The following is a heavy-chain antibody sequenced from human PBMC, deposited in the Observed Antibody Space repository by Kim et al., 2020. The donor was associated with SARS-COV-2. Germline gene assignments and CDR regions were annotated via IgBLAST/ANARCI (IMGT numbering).Heavy chain of an antibody. J-gene: IGHJ5*02. CDR1: GFTFSSYS. CDR2: ISSSSSYI. D-gene: IGHD2-8*01. Sequence: GGSLRLSCAASGFTFSSYSMNWVRQAPWKGLEWVSSISSSSSYIYYADSVKGRFTISRDNAKNSLYLQMNSLRAEDTAVYYCARVSSGYCTNGVCWAGDPWGQGTLVTVSS. V-gene: IGHV3-21*01. CDR3: ARVSSGYCTNGVCWAGDP.